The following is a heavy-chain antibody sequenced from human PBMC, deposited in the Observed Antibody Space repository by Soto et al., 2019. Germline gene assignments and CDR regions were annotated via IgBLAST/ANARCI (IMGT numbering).Heavy chain of an antibody. CDR1: GFTFSSYW. V-gene: IGHV3-7*01. CDR3: ERAYALGCYFDL. Sequence: EVQLVESGGGLVQPGGTLRLSCAASGFTFSSYWMTWVRQAPGKGLEWVANIKQDGSEKQYVDSVKSRFTISRDKAKNALYLQMNSRRAEDTAVYYCERAYALGCYFDLWGRGTLVTVAS. CDR2: IKQDGSEK. J-gene: IGHJ2*01.